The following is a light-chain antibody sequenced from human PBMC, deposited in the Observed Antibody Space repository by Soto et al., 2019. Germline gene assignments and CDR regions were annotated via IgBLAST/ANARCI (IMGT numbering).Light chain of an antibody. J-gene: IGLJ1*01. V-gene: IGLV3-21*02. CDR3: QVWDSSSDLYV. CDR2: DDT. Sequence: SYELTQAPSVSVAPGQTATITCGGNNIGSRRVHWYQQKPGQAPVLAVYDDTYRPSGTPERFSGSNSGNTATLIISRVEAGDEADYYCQVWDSSSDLYVFGTGTKLTVL. CDR1: NIGSRR.